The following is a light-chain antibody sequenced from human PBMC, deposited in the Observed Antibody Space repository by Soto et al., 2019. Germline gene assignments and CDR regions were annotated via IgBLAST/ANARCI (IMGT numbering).Light chain of an antibody. V-gene: IGKV1-27*01. CDR2: GAS. CDR3: QKYNSAPHT. J-gene: IGKJ3*01. CDR1: QGISNY. Sequence: DIQMTQSPFSLSASVGDRVTITCRASQGISNYLAWYQQKAGKVPKLLIYGASTLQSGVPSRFSGSGSGTDFTLTISSLQPEDVATYYCQKYNSAPHTFGPGTKMDIK.